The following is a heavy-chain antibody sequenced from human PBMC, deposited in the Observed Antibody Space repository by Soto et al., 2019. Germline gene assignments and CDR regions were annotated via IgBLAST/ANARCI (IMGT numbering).Heavy chain of an antibody. CDR2: IVGGSGNT. CDR3: AARRSGLYALDV. Sequence: SVKVSCKASGFTFSTSAVQWVRQARGQRPEWMGWIVGGSGNTNYAQNSQERVIITRDMSTSTVYMELSSLRSDDTAVSFCAARRSGLYALDVWGQGTTVTVSS. CDR1: GFTFSTSA. J-gene: IGHJ6*02. D-gene: IGHD1-26*01. V-gene: IGHV1-58*01.